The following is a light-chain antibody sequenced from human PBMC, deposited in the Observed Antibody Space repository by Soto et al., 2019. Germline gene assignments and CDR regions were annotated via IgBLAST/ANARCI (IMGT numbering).Light chain of an antibody. CDR3: QQYNSYSRS. V-gene: IGKV1-5*01. Sequence: DIQMTQSPSTLSASVGDRVTITCRASQSINICLARYQQKPGKAPKLLIYDASSLQSGVPSRFRGSTSGTEFTLTISSLQPDDFATYYCQQYNSYSRSFGGGTKVEIK. J-gene: IGKJ4*01. CDR1: QSINIC. CDR2: DAS.